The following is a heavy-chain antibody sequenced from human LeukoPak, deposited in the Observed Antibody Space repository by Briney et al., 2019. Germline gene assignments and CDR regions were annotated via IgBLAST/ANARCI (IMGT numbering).Heavy chain of an antibody. J-gene: IGHJ4*02. D-gene: IGHD1-20*01. CDR3: TTSGIPGISGPDY. CDR2: IKAKTDGETT. V-gene: IGHV3-15*01. CDR1: GFTFSHAW. Sequence: GGSLRLSCAASGFTFSHAWMSWVRQAPGKGLEWVGRIKAKTDGETTDYATSVKGRFSISRDDSKSTLYLQMNSLKTDDTAFYYCTTSGIPGISGPDYWGQGTLVLVSS.